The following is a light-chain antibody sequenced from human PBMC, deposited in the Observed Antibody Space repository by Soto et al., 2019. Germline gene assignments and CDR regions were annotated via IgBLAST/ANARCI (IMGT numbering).Light chain of an antibody. CDR2: KAS. CDR1: QSISVW. Sequence: DIQMTQSPSTLSASVGGRVTITCRASQSISVWLAWYQQKPGKAPKLLIYKASTLESGVPSRFSGSGSGTEFTLSITSLQPDDLATYYCQQYDSYPRTVGQGTKVDIK. J-gene: IGKJ2*01. CDR3: QQYDSYPRT. V-gene: IGKV1-5*03.